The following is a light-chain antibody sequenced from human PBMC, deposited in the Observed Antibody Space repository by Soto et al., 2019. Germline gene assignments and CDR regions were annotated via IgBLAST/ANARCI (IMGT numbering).Light chain of an antibody. CDR3: QQYYSSPPMYT. J-gene: IGKJ2*01. V-gene: IGKV4-1*01. Sequence: DIVMTQSPDSLAVSLGERATINCRSSQSVLHSSINLNYLAWYQQKPGQPPKLLVYWASTRESGVPDRFSGSGSGTDFTLTISSLQAEDVAVYYCQQYYSSPPMYTFGQGTKVEIK. CDR1: QSVLHSSINLNY. CDR2: WAS.